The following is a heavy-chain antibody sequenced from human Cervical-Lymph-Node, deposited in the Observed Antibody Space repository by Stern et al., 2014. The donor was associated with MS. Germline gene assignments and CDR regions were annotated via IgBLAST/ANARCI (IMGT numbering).Heavy chain of an antibody. Sequence: VQLLESGAEVKKPGASVKVSCKASGYTFTSYAMHWVRQAPGQRLEWMGWINAGNGNTKYSQKFQGRVTITRDTSASTAYMELSSLRSEDTAVYYCARGIRIAAAGTPPDYWGQGTLVTVSS. V-gene: IGHV1-3*01. CDR1: GYTFTSYA. CDR2: INAGNGNT. D-gene: IGHD6-13*01. J-gene: IGHJ4*02. CDR3: ARGIRIAAAGTPPDY.